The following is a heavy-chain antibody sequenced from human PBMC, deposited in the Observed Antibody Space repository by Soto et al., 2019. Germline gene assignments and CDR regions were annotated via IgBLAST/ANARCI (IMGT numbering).Heavy chain of an antibody. Sequence: SETLSLTCTVSGDSISSSSYYWSWVRQYPGMGLEWIGFIYSSVTTHYNPSLKSRVTISVDTSKNQFSLKLSSVTAADTAVYYCAGGKQWLAFDYWGQGALVTVSS. CDR3: AGGKQWLAFDY. J-gene: IGHJ4*02. CDR2: IYSSVTT. V-gene: IGHV4-61*01. CDR1: GDSISSSSYY. D-gene: IGHD6-19*01.